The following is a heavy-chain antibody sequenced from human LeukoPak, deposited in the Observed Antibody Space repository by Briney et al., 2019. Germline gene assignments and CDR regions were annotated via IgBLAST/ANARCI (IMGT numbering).Heavy chain of an antibody. V-gene: IGHV3-33*01. CDR3: AREFGYCTNGVCYNFVGSYYYGMDV. Sequence: PGGSLRLSCAASGFTFSSYGMHWVRQAPGKGLEWVAVIWYDGSNKYYADSVKGRFTISRDNSKNTLYLQMNSLRAEDTAVYYCAREFGYCTNGVCYNFVGSYYYGMDVWGQGTTVTVSS. CDR1: GFTFSSYG. D-gene: IGHD2-8*01. J-gene: IGHJ6*02. CDR2: IWYDGSNK.